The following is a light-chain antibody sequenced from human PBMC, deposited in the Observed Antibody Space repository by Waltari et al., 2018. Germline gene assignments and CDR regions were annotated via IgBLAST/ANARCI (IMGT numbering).Light chain of an antibody. CDR2: EVS. V-gene: IGLV2-23*02. J-gene: IGLJ1*01. CDR1: SSDVLNLIL. CDR3: CSYAGSRTYV. Sequence: QSALTQPSSVSGSPGQSSTISCTGTSSDVLNLILVSWYQQHPGKVPKLIIYEVSKRPSGVSNHFSGSKSGNTASLTISGLRAEDEADYYCCSYAGSRTYVFGTGTKVTVL.